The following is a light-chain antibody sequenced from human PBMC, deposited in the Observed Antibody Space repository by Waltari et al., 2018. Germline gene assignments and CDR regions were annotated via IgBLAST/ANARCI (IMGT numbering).Light chain of an antibody. Sequence: LTQSPGTLSLSPGERATLSCRASQSIGTYLVWYQQKPGQAPRLLMYAASRRATGIPDRCSGSGSGTDFILTISRLEPEDFAVYFCQNHERLPATFGQGTKVEIK. J-gene: IGKJ1*01. CDR2: AAS. V-gene: IGKV3-20*01. CDR3: QNHERLPAT. CDR1: QSIGTY.